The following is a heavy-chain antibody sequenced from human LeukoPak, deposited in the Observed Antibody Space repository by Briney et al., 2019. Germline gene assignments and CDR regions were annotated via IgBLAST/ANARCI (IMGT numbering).Heavy chain of an antibody. Sequence: PGGSLRLSCGASGITFSDYWMHWVRQAPGKGLVWVSRINSDGSSTIYADSVKGRFTISRDNSKNTLYLQMNSLRAEDTAVYYCAKELSIAAAGTEAWGQGTLVTVSS. CDR1: GITFSDYW. CDR2: INSDGSST. V-gene: IGHV3-74*01. CDR3: AKELSIAAAGTEA. J-gene: IGHJ5*02. D-gene: IGHD6-13*01.